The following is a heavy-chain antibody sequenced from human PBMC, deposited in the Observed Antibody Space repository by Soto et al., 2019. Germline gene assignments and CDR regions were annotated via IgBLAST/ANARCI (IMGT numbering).Heavy chain of an antibody. CDR3: ASTRSSWWYMDV. CDR2: MRSGTTY. Sequence: GGSLRLSCAASGFSLSTSGMNWVRQAPGKGLEWVSSMRSGTTYADSVKGRFTISRDNAENSLYLQMNSLRAEDTAVYYCASTRSSWWYMDVWGKGTTVTVSS. CDR1: GFSLSTSG. D-gene: IGHD6-13*01. V-gene: IGHV3-21*01. J-gene: IGHJ6*03.